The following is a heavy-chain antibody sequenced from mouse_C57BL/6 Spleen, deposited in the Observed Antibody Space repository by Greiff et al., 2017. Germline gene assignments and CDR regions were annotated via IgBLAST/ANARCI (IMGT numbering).Heavy chain of an antibody. Sequence: EVKLVESGAELVKPGASVKLSCTASGFNIKDYYMHWVKQRTEQGLEWIGRVDPEDGETKYAPKFQGKATITAYTSSNTAYLQLSSLPSEDTAVYYCARRDDGYYGEYFDVWGTGTTVTVSS. CDR2: VDPEDGET. J-gene: IGHJ1*03. D-gene: IGHD2-3*01. CDR3: ARRDDGYYGEYFDV. CDR1: GFNIKDYY. V-gene: IGHV14-2*01.